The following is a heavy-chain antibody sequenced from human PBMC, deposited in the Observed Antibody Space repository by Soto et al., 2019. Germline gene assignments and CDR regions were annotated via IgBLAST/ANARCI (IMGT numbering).Heavy chain of an antibody. CDR1: GDSVSSNSAA. V-gene: IGHV6-1*01. Sequence: SQTLSLTCAISGDSVSSNSAAWNWIRQSPSRGLEWLGRTYYRSKWYNDYAVSVKSRITINPDTSKNQFSLQLNSVTPEDTAVYYCARGYDFWSGYGDYYYYYYMDVLGKGTTVTVSS. CDR3: ARGYDFWSGYGDYYYYYYMDV. CDR2: TYYRSKWYN. D-gene: IGHD3-3*01. J-gene: IGHJ6*03.